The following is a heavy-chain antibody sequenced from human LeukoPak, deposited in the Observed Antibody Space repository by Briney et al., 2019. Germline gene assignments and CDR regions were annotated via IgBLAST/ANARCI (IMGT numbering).Heavy chain of an antibody. CDR2: VYHVGTT. CDR3: ARDRRGAFDI. V-gene: IGHV4-38-2*02. J-gene: IGHJ3*02. CDR1: GYSISSGYY. Sequence: SETLSLTCTVSGYSISSGYYWGWIRQPPGKGLEWIVVYHVGTTDYNPSLRSRVTISVDTSKNQFSLKLSSVTAADTAVYYCARDRRGAFDIWGQGTMVTVSS.